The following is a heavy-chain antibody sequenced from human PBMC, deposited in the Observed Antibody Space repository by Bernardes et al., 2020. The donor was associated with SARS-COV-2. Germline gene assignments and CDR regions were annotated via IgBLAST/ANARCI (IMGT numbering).Heavy chain of an antibody. Sequence: ASVKVSCKVSGYTLTELSMHWVRQAPGQGLEWMGGFDPEDGETIYAQKFQGRVTMTEDTSTDTAYMELSSLRSEDTAVYYCATVRLITFGGSPPAWFDPWGQGTLVTVSS. CDR1: GYTLTELS. CDR2: FDPEDGET. CDR3: ATVRLITFGGSPPAWFDP. D-gene: IGHD3-16*01. V-gene: IGHV1-24*01. J-gene: IGHJ5*02.